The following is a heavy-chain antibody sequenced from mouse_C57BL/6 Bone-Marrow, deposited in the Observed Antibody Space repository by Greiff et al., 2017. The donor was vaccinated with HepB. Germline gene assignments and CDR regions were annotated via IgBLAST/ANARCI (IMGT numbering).Heavy chain of an antibody. Sequence: EVHLVESGGGLVKPGGSLKLSCAASGFTFSDYGMHWVRQAPEKGLEWVAYISSGSSTIYYADTVKGRFTISRDNAKNTLFLQMTSLRAEDTAMYYCARNDGPGFAYWGQGTLVTVSA. V-gene: IGHV5-17*01. CDR3: ARNDGPGFAY. CDR2: ISSGSSTI. CDR1: GFTFSDYG. J-gene: IGHJ3*01. D-gene: IGHD2-3*01.